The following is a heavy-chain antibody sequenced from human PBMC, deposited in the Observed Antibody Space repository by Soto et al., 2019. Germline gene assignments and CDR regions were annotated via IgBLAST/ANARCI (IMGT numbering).Heavy chain of an antibody. Sequence: GGSLRLSCAASGFTFSSYAMSWVRQAPGKGLEWVSAISGSGGSTYYADSVKGRFTISRDNSKNTLYLQMNSLRAEDTAVYYCAKVSEGDDFWSGYVNWFDPWGQGTLVTVSS. CDR3: AKVSEGDDFWSGYVNWFDP. V-gene: IGHV3-23*01. D-gene: IGHD3-3*01. J-gene: IGHJ5*02. CDR2: ISGSGGST. CDR1: GFTFSSYA.